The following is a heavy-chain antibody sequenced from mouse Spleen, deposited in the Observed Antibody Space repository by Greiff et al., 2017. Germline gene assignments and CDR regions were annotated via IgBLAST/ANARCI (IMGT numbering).Heavy chain of an antibody. CDR1: GYTFTDYY. Sequence: VQLQQSGPVLVKPGASVKMSCKASGYTFTDYYMNWVKQSHGKSLEWIGVINPYNGGTSYNQKFKGKATLTVDKSSSTAYMELNSLTSEDSAVYYCARGGLRRPYWYFDVWGAGTTVTVSS. V-gene: IGHV1-19*01. CDR2: INPYNGGT. J-gene: IGHJ1*01. D-gene: IGHD2-2*01. CDR3: ARGGLRRPYWYFDV.